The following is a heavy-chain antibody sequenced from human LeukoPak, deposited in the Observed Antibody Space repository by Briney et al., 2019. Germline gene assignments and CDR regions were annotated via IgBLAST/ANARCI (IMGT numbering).Heavy chain of an antibody. Sequence: GGSLRLSCAASGFAFGTYSMNWVRQAPGKGLEWVSSISSSSTYIYYADSVKGRVTISRDNAKNSLYLQMNSLRAEDTAVYYCARVLSGCETTRCELDYWGQGTLVTVSS. J-gene: IGHJ4*02. CDR3: ARVLSGCETTRCELDY. V-gene: IGHV3-21*01. CDR2: ISSSSTYI. CDR1: GFAFGTYS. D-gene: IGHD1-26*01.